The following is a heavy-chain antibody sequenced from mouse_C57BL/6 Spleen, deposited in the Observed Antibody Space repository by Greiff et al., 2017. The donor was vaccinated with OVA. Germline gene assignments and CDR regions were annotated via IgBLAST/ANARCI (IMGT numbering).Heavy chain of an antibody. CDR1: GFSLTSYG. J-gene: IGHJ1*03. Sequence: QVQLQQSGPGLVQPSQSLSITCTVSGFSLTSYGVHWVRQSPGKGLEWLGVIWSGGSTDYNAAFISRLSISKDNSKSQVFFKMNSLQADDTAIYYCAREERGLRRDGYFDVWGTGTTVTVSS. D-gene: IGHD2-4*01. CDR2: IWSGGST. CDR3: AREERGLRRDGYFDV. V-gene: IGHV2-2*01.